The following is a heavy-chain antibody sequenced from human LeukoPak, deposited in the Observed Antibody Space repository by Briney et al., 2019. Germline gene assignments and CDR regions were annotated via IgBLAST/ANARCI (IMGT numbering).Heavy chain of an antibody. CDR2: IYSGGST. V-gene: IGHV3-53*01. D-gene: IGHD5-12*01. CDR1: GFTFSSYG. CDR3: ARGLVDIVATIDAFDI. J-gene: IGHJ3*02. Sequence: GGSLRLSCAASGFTFSSYGMHWVRQAPGKGLEWVSVIYSGGSTYYADSVKGRFTISRDNSKNTLYLQMNSLRAEDTAVYYCARGLVDIVATIDAFDIWGQGTMVTVSS.